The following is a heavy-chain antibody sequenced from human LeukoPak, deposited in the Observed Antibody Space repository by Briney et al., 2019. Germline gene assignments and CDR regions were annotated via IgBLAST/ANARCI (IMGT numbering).Heavy chain of an antibody. CDR3: ARYGSGWDFHY. J-gene: IGHJ4*02. V-gene: IGHV4-59*01. D-gene: IGHD6-19*01. CDR2: IYYSGST. Sequence: SETLSLTFPVSGGSITGYFWSWMRQPPGKGLEWIGYIYYSGSTNYNPSLKSRVTISVDTSENQFSLKLTSVTAADTAVYYCARYGSGWDFHYWGQGTLVTVSS. CDR1: GGSITGYF.